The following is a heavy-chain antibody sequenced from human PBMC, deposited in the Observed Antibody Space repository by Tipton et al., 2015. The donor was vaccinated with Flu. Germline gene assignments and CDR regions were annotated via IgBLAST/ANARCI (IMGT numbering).Heavy chain of an antibody. Sequence: QLVQSGAEVKKPGESLKISCKDSGYSFTSYWIAWVRQMPGKGLECMGIIYPGDSDTRYSPSFQGQVTISADKSITTAYLKWSSLKASDTAMYYCARAQYDGDKFEFSYGMDVWGQGTTVSVSS. V-gene: IGHV5-51*01. D-gene: IGHD5-24*01. CDR1: GYSFTSYW. J-gene: IGHJ6*02. CDR2: IYPGDSDT. CDR3: ARAQYDGDKFEFSYGMDV.